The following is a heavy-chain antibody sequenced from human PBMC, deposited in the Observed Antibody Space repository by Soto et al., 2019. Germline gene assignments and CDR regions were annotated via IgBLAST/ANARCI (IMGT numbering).Heavy chain of an antibody. CDR2: ISYDGSNK. V-gene: IGHV3-30*18. Sequence: QVQLVESGGGVVQPGRSLRLSCAASGFTFSSYGMHWVRQAPGKGLEWVAVISYDGSNKYYADSVKGRFTISRDNSKKKLYLQMNSLRAEDTAVYYCAKEARYGHNGMDVWGHGTTVTVSS. CDR1: GFTFSSYG. J-gene: IGHJ6*02. D-gene: IGHD5-18*01. CDR3: AKEARYGHNGMDV.